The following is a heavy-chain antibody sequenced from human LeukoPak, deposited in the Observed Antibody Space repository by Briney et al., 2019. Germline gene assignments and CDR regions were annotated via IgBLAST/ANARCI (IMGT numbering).Heavy chain of an antibody. Sequence: GGSLRLSCAASGFTFSSYSMNWVRQAPGKGLEWVSSISSSSSYIYYADSVKGRFTISRDNAKNSLYLQMNSLRAEDTAVYYCARDLSGNLGWFDPWGQGTLVTVSS. CDR2: ISSSSSYI. CDR1: GFTFSSYS. V-gene: IGHV3-21*01. CDR3: ARDLSGNLGWFDP. D-gene: IGHD4-23*01. J-gene: IGHJ5*02.